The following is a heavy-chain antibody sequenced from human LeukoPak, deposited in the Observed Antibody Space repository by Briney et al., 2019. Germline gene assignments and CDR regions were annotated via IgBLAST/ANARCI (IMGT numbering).Heavy chain of an antibody. CDR1: GFTFGDYA. J-gene: IGHJ3*01. CDR2: VSNAGTTT. D-gene: IGHD3/OR15-3a*01. CDR3: ARDRIGPDVFDS. V-gene: IGHV3-23*03. Sequence: GGSLRLSCAASGFTFGDYAMAWLRQAPGKGLEWVALVSNAGTTTYFADSVKGRFSISRDNANNILYLHMNSLRAEDTAVYFCARDRIGPDVFDSWGQGTLVTVSS.